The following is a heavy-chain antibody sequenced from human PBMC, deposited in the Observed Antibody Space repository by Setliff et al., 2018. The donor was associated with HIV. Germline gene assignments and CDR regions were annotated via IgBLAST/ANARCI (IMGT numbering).Heavy chain of an antibody. Sequence: SETLSLTCSISGATIHYHFWSWIRQPPGKGLEWIGYVDYSGDSEYNPSLQSRATISRYPSKSQVSLTLNSATAADTAVYYCTRGPGGTVPKPLEAFDVWGRGAVVTVSS. CDR2: VDYSGDS. V-gene: IGHV4-59*11. D-gene: IGHD1-7*01. CDR3: TRGPGGTVPKPLEAFDV. CDR1: GATIHYHF. J-gene: IGHJ3*01.